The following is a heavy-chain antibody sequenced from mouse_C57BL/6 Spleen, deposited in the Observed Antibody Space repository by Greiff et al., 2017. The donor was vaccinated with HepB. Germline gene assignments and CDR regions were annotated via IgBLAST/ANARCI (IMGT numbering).Heavy chain of an antibody. CDR3: ARMAYYDYDEDCFDY. Sequence: EVQLQQSGPELVKPGASVKMSCEASGYTFTDYNMHWVKQSHGKSLEWIGYINTNNGGTSYNQKFKGKATLTVNKSSSKAYMELRSLTSEDSAVYYWARMAYYDYDEDCFDYWGQGTTLTVSS. D-gene: IGHD2-4*01. V-gene: IGHV1-22*01. CDR2: INTNNGGT. CDR1: GYTFTDYN. J-gene: IGHJ2*01.